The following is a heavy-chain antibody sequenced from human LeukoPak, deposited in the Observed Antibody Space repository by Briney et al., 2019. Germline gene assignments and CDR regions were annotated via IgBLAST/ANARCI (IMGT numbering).Heavy chain of an antibody. CDR1: GFTFSSYE. Sequence: PGGSLRLSCAASGFTFSSYEMNWVRQAPGKGLEWVSYISSSGSTIYYADSVKGRFTISRDNAKNSLYLQMNSLRAEDTAVYYCVRGKSNGFRSGYFDYWGQGTLVTVSS. J-gene: IGHJ4*02. D-gene: IGHD6-19*01. CDR3: VRGKSNGFRSGYFDY. V-gene: IGHV3-48*03. CDR2: ISSSGSTI.